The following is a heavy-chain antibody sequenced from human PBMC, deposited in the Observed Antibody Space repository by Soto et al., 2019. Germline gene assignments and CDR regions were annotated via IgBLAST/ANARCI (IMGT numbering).Heavy chain of an antibody. D-gene: IGHD2-2*01. CDR2: IRYDGTNE. Sequence: GGSLRLSCAASAFTFSTYGMHWVRQAPGKGLEWVAVIRYDGTNEYYADSVRGRFTISRDNSKNTLYLQMNSLRAEDTAVYYCASSPDFCSSTSCPRRAFDYWGQGTLVTVS. J-gene: IGHJ4*02. CDR1: AFTFSTYG. CDR3: ASSPDFCSSTSCPRRAFDY. V-gene: IGHV3-33*01.